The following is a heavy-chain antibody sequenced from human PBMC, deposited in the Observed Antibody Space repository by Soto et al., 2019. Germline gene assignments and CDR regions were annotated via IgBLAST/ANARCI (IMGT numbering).Heavy chain of an antibody. D-gene: IGHD1-26*01. CDR3: ARREWALARSFAY. J-gene: IGHJ4*01. V-gene: IGHV4-4*02. CDR1: GDSISSNYW. CDR2: IYHSGST. Sequence: QVQLQESGPGLVKPSGTLSLSCAVSGDSISSNYWWSWVRQPPGEGLEWIGEIYHSGSTNYNPSLTGRATTSVDKSKSQFSLKLASVTAADTAVYYCARREWALARSFAYWGHGTLVTVSS.